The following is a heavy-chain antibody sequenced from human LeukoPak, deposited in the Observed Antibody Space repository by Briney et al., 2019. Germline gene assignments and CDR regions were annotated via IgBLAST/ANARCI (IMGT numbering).Heavy chain of an antibody. CDR1: GFTFSSYW. D-gene: IGHD2-15*01. J-gene: IGHJ4*02. Sequence: GGSLRLSCAASGFTFSSYWMTWVRQAPGKGLEWVANINQDGNEKYYVDSVKGRFTISRDNAKNSLYLQMNSLRAEDTAVYYCARSLGYCSGGGCYPFDYWGRGTLVTVSS. V-gene: IGHV3-7*01. CDR3: ARSLGYCSGGGCYPFDY. CDR2: INQDGNEK.